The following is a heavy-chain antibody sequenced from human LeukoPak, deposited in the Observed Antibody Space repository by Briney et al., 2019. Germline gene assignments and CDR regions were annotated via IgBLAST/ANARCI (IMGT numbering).Heavy chain of an antibody. V-gene: IGHV4-59*01. D-gene: IGHD3-3*01. Sequence: SETLSLTCTVSGDPISSYYWSWSRQPPGKGLEWIGYIYYSGSPNYNPSLKSRVTISVDTSKNQFSLKLSSVTAADTAVYYCGRVGASYYDFWSGYSDPGAFDIWGQGTMATVYS. CDR3: GRVGASYYDFWSGYSDPGAFDI. CDR1: GDPISSYY. J-gene: IGHJ3*02. CDR2: IYYSGSP.